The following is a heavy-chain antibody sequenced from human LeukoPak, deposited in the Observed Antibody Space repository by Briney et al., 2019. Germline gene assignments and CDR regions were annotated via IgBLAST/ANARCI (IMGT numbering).Heavy chain of an antibody. CDR2: IKQDGSEK. CDR1: GFTFSRYW. CDR3: ARDRGSSYYGGTSTFFDY. D-gene: IGHD4-23*01. V-gene: IGHV3-7*01. J-gene: IGHJ4*02. Sequence: GGSLRLSCAASGFTFSRYWMSWVRQAPGKGLEWVANIKQDGSEKYYVDSVKGRFTISRDNAKNSLYLQMNSLRAEDTAVYYCARDRGSSYYGGTSTFFDYWGQGTLVTVSS.